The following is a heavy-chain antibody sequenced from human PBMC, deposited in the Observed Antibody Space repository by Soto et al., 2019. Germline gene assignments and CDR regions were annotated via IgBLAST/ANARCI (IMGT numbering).Heavy chain of an antibody. CDR1: GGSISSYY. D-gene: IGHD2-8*01. CDR2: IYYSGST. CDR3: ARAVGAYCTNGVRPRANYYYYMDV. V-gene: IGHV4-59*01. Sequence: QVQLQESGPGLVKPSETLSLTCTVSGGSISSYYWSWIRQPPGKGLEWIGYIYYSGSTNYNPPLKSRVTISVDTSKNQFSLKLSSVTAADTAVYYCARAVGAYCTNGVRPRANYYYYMDVWGKGTTVTVSS. J-gene: IGHJ6*03.